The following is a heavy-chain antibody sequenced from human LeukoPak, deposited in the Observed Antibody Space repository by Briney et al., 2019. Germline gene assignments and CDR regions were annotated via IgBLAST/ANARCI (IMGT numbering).Heavy chain of an antibody. CDR3: VKGLGYCTNGVCSDY. D-gene: IGHD2-8*01. J-gene: IGHJ4*02. CDR2: ISSNGGST. Sequence: PGRSLRLSCAASGFTFSSYAMHWVRQAPGKGLEYVSAISSNGGSTYYADSVKGRFAISRDNSKNTLYLQMSSLRAEDTAVYYCVKGLGYCTNGVCSDYWGQGTLVTVSS. CDR1: GFTFSSYA. V-gene: IGHV3-64D*09.